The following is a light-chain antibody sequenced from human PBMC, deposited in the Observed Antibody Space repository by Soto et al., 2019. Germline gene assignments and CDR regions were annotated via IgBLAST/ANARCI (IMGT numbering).Light chain of an antibody. CDR3: QQYNNWPLT. CDR1: QSVSSD. CDR2: GAS. V-gene: IGKV3-15*01. Sequence: ETVMTQSPATLSVSPGERATLSCRASQSVSSDLAWYQQKPGQAPRLLIYGASARATGIPARFSGSGSGTESTLTISSLQSEDFAVYYCQQYNNWPLTFGQGTRLEIK. J-gene: IGKJ5*01.